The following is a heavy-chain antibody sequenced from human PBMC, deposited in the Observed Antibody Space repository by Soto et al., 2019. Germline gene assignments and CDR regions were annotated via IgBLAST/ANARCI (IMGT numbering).Heavy chain of an antibody. CDR2: ISYDGSNK. J-gene: IGHJ4*02. V-gene: IGHV3-30-3*01. Sequence: PCWSLRLSCAASGFTFSSYAMHWCRQAPGKGLEWVAVISYDGSNKYYADSVKGRFTISRDNSKNTLYLQMNSLRAEDTAVYYCARGVRDYGGGDDYWGQGTLVTVSS. CDR1: GFTFSSYA. CDR3: ARGVRDYGGGDDY. D-gene: IGHD4-17*01.